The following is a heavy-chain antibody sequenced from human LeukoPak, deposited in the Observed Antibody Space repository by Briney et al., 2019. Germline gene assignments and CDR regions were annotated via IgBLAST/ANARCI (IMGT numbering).Heavy chain of an antibody. J-gene: IGHJ3*02. Sequence: SETLSLTCAVYGGSFSGYYWSWIRQPAGKGPEWIGRIYTSGSTNYNPSLKSRVTMSVDTSKNQFSLKLSSVTAADTAVYYCARGGVYYGDSPRGAFDIWGQGTMVTVSS. D-gene: IGHD4-17*01. CDR3: ARGGVYYGDSPRGAFDI. CDR2: IYTSGST. V-gene: IGHV4-59*10. CDR1: GGSFSGYY.